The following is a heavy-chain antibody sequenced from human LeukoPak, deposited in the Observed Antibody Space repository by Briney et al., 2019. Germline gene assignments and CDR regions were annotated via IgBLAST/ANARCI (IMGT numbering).Heavy chain of an antibody. CDR2: IYYSGST. CDR1: GGSISSTTSY. CDR3: ARDLAAAGNWFDP. V-gene: IGHV4-61*01. J-gene: IGHJ5*02. Sequence: SETLSLTCAVSGGSISSTTSYWGWIRQPPGKGLEWIGYIYYSGSTNYNPSLKSRVTISVDTSKNQFSLKLSSVTAADTAVYYCARDLAAAGNWFDPWGQGTLVTVSS. D-gene: IGHD6-13*01.